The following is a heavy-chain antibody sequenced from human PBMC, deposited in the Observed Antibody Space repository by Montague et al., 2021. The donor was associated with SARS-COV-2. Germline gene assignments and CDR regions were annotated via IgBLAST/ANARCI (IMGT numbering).Heavy chain of an antibody. CDR2: ISGSGGST. CDR1: GFTFSSYA. CDR3: AKGRTVVATISPFDY. J-gene: IGHJ4*02. D-gene: IGHD5-12*01. Sequence: SLRLSCAASGFTFSSYAMSWVRQAPGKGLEWVSAISGSGGSTYYADSVKGRFTISRDNSKNTLHLQMNSLRAEDTAVYYCAKGRTVVATISPFDYWGQGTLVTVSS. V-gene: IGHV3-23*01.